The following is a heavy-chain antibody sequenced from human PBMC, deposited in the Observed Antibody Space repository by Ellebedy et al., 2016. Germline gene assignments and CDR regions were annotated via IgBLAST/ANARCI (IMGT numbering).Heavy chain of an antibody. CDR3: AREVGSSPHYYYMDV. CDR1: GDSITSSY. CDR2: IYTSGDS. D-gene: IGHD6-6*01. V-gene: IGHV4-4*07. Sequence: SETLSLXXTVSGDSITSSYWSWIRQPAGKGLEWIGRIYTSGDSNYNPSLKSRVTMSVDTSKNQFSLNLSSVTAADTAVYYCAREVGSSPHYYYMDVWGKGTTVTVSS. J-gene: IGHJ6*03.